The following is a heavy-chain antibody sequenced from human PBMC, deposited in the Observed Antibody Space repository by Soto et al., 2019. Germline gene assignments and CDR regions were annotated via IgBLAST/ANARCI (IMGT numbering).Heavy chain of an antibody. CDR2: ISGSGGST. CDR3: ARGGFYGDYGVGWFDP. D-gene: IGHD4-17*01. V-gene: IGHV3-23*01. CDR1: GFTFSSYA. Sequence: GGSLSLSCAASGFTFSSYAMSWVRQAPGKGLEWVSAISGSGGSTYYADSVKGRFTISRDNSKNTLYLQMNSLRAEDTAVYYCARGGFYGDYGVGWFDPWGQGTLVTVSS. J-gene: IGHJ5*02.